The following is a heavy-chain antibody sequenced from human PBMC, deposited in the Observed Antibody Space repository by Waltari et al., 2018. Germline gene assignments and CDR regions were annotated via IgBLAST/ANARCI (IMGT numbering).Heavy chain of an antibody. CDR1: GFTFSSYS. V-gene: IGHV3-21*01. CDR2: MSSSSSYI. CDR3: ARSKELEWLPGGPR. J-gene: IGHJ4*02. D-gene: IGHD3-3*01. Sequence: EVQLVESGGGLVKPGGSLRLSCAASGFTFSSYSMNWVRQAPGKGMECVASMSSSSSYIYYADSVKGRFTISRDNAKNSRYLQMNSLRAEDTAVYYCARSKELEWLPGGPRGGQGTLVTVSS.